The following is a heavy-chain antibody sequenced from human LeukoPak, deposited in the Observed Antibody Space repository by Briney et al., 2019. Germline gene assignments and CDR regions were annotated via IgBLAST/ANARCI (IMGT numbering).Heavy chain of an antibody. Sequence: PGGSLRLSCAASGFTFSSYEMNWVRQAPGRGLEWVSYIGNTGRTIYYADSVQGRFTNSRDNAKNSLYLQMNSLRAEDTAIYYCVRGDRYFFDFWGQGTLVTVSS. D-gene: IGHD1-14*01. V-gene: IGHV3-48*03. CDR3: VRGDRYFFDF. CDR2: IGNTGRTI. CDR1: GFTFSSYE. J-gene: IGHJ4*02.